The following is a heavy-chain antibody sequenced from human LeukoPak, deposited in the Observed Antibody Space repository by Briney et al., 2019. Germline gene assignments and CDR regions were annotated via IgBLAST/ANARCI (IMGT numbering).Heavy chain of an antibody. CDR3: AREIVVVPAASNWFDP. D-gene: IGHD2-2*01. J-gene: IGHJ5*02. V-gene: IGHV3-9*01. Sequence: GGSLRLSCAASGFTFDDYAMHWVRQAPGKGLEWVSGISWNSGSIGYADSVKGRFTISRDNAKNSLYLQMDSLRAEDTAVYYCAREIVVVPAASNWFDPWGQGTLVTVSS. CDR1: GFTFDDYA. CDR2: ISWNSGSI.